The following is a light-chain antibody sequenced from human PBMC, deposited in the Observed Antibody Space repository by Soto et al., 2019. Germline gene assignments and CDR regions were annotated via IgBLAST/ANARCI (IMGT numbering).Light chain of an antibody. Sequence: QSVLTQPASVSGSPRQSITISCTGSSSDVGSYNLVSWYQQLPGEAPKLMIYEGSKRPSGVSNRFSGSKSGNTASLTISGLQAEDEADYYCCSFERSITLVFGGGTKLTVL. J-gene: IGLJ2*01. CDR3: CSFERSITLV. CDR2: EGS. CDR1: SSDVGSYNL. V-gene: IGLV2-23*01.